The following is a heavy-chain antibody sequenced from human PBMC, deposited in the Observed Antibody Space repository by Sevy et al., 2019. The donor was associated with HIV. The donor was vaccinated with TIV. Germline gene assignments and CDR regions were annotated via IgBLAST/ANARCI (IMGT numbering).Heavy chain of an antibody. Sequence: ASVKVSCKASGYTFTSYGISWVRQAPGQGLEWMGWISAYNGNTDYAQKLQGRVTMTTDTSTSTAYMELRSLRSDDTAVYYCAREEVVPSYYYGMYVWGQGTTVTVSS. CDR2: ISAYNGNT. D-gene: IGHD2-2*01. J-gene: IGHJ6*02. CDR3: AREEVVPSYYYGMYV. V-gene: IGHV1-18*01. CDR1: GYTFTSYG.